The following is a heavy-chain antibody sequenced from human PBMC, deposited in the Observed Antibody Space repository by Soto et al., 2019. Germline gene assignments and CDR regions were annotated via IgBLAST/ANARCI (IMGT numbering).Heavy chain of an antibody. V-gene: IGHV5-51*01. CDR2: IYPGDSDT. J-gene: IGHJ6*02. CDR3: ARGGNYDILTGYYYGMDV. Sequence: XESLKVSCKGSGNSCTSYWIGLVLQMPGKGLEWMGIIYPGDSDTRYSPSFQGQVTISADKSISTAYLQWSSLKASDTAMYYRARGGNYDILTGYYYGMDVWGQRTTVTVSS. D-gene: IGHD3-9*01. CDR1: GNSCTSYW.